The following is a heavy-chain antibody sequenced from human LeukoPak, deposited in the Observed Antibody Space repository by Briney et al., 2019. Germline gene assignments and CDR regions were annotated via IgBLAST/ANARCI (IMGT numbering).Heavy chain of an antibody. CDR1: ARSISRYY. V-gene: IGHV4-59*01. CDR3: ASGGNIGYSSSWSPGGDWFDP. CDR2: IYYIGSH. D-gene: IGHD6-13*01. Sequence: PSETLSLTCAVSARSISRYYCRWIRQPPGKGLEWIGYIYYIGSHNYNPSLKSRVTISVDTSKNQFSLKLSSVTAADTAVYYSASGGNIGYSSSWSPGGDWFDPWGQGTLVTVSS. J-gene: IGHJ5*02.